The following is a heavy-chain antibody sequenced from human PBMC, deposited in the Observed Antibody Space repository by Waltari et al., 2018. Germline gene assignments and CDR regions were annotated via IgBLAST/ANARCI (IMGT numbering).Heavy chain of an antibody. CDR1: GFSSSNAG. J-gene: IGHJ3*02. Sequence: EVLLVEAGGSLVKPGGSLRLSCAGPGFSSSNAGMNWVRRAPGKGLEWVGRIKNKIDGGTIDYAAPLKGRFTISRDDSKNTLYLQMNSLKIEDTAVYYCTTRTWADGFDIWGQGTMVTVSS. CDR3: TTRTWADGFDI. V-gene: IGHV3-15*02. D-gene: IGHD7-27*01. CDR2: IKNKIDGGTI.